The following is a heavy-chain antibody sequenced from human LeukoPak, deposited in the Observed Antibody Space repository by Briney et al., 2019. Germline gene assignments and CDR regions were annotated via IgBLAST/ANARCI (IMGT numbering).Heavy chain of an antibody. J-gene: IGHJ4*02. CDR1: GGSISSSTYY. Sequence: PSETLSLTCTVSGGSISSSTYYWGWIRQPPGKGLEWIGSIYYSGSTYYNPSLKSRVTILVDTSKNQFSLRLSSVTAADTAVYYCARDNDSSGYFDYWGQGTLVTVSS. D-gene: IGHD3-22*01. CDR2: IYYSGST. V-gene: IGHV4-39*07. CDR3: ARDNDSSGYFDY.